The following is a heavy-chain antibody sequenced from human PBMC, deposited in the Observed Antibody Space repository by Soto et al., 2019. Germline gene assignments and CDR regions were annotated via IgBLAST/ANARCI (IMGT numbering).Heavy chain of an antibody. D-gene: IGHD4-17*01. CDR2: INSDGSST. V-gene: IGHV3-74*01. Sequence: EVQLVESGGGLVQPGGSLRLSCAASGFTFSSYWMHWVRQAPGKGLVWVSRINSDGSSTSYADSVKGRFTISRDNAKNTLYVQMNSLRAEDTAVYDCARDGDYEYNLFDPLGQGTLVTVSS. CDR3: ARDGDYEYNLFDP. CDR1: GFTFSSYW. J-gene: IGHJ5*02.